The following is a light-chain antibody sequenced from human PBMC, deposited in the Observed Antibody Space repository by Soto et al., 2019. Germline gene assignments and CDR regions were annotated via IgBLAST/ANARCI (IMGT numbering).Light chain of an antibody. CDR3: QQLNNYPLT. Sequence: IQLTQSPSSLSASVGDRVTITCRASQGISTYLAWYQQKPGKAPNLLIYVASTLQSGVPSRFSGRGSGTDFTLTISSLQPEDFATYYCQQLNNYPLTFGGGTKVDIK. CDR2: VAS. CDR1: QGISTY. V-gene: IGKV1-9*01. J-gene: IGKJ4*01.